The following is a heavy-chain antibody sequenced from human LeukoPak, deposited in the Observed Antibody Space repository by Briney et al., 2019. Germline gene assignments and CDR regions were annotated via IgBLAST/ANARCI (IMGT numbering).Heavy chain of an antibody. V-gene: IGHV3-23*01. D-gene: IGHD4-17*01. CDR1: GFTFSSHV. Sequence: GGSLRLSCGASGFTFSSHVMSWVRQAPGKGLEWVSTISGSDGSAYSADSVKGRFTISRDNSKNTLYLQMNSLRAEDTAVYYCAIDLYGDYPIDCWGQGTLVTVSS. CDR3: AIDLYGDYPIDC. J-gene: IGHJ4*02. CDR2: ISGSDGSA.